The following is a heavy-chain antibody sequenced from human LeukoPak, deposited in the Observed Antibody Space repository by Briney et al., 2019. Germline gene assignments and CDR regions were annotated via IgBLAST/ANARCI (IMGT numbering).Heavy chain of an antibody. CDR3: ARGGRSYYDFWSGYYGYNWFDP. Sequence: ASVKVSCKASGYTFTSYDINWVRQATGQGLEWMGWMNPNSGNTGYAQKFQGRVTMTRNTSISIAYMELSSLRSEDTAVYYCARGGRSYYDFWSGYYGYNWFDPWGQGTLVTVSS. D-gene: IGHD3-3*01. V-gene: IGHV1-8*01. CDR1: GYTFTSYD. CDR2: MNPNSGNT. J-gene: IGHJ5*02.